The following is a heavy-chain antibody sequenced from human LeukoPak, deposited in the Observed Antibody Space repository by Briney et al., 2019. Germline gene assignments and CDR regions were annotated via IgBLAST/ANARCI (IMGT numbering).Heavy chain of an antibody. D-gene: IGHD6-6*01. CDR2: IWYDGSNT. J-gene: IGHJ4*02. Sequence: PGGSLRLSCGASGFTFRSHGMHWVRQAPGKGLEWMAVIWYDGSNTYYADSVEGRFTISRDNSKNMLYLQMNSLRAEDTAVYFCARDISARRLDYWGQGTLVTVSS. CDR1: GFTFRSHG. V-gene: IGHV3-33*01. CDR3: ARDISARRLDY.